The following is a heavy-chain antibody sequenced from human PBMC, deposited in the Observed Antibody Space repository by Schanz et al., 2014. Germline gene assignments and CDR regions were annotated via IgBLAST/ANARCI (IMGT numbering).Heavy chain of an antibody. CDR3: TTYCDGGCAIDN. Sequence: EVQLVESGGGLVQPGRSLRLSCVASGFTFSDYYMSWIRQAPGKGLEWVGRIKSKTDGGTTDYAAPVKGRFTISRDDSKNTLFLQMNSLKTEDTAVYYCTTYCDGGCAIDNWGQGALVTVSS. CDR1: GFTFSDYY. D-gene: IGHD6-19*01. J-gene: IGHJ4*02. CDR2: IKSKTDGGTT. V-gene: IGHV3-15*01.